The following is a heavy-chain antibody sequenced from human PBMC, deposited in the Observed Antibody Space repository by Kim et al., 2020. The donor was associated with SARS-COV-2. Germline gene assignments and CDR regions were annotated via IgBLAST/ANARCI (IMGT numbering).Heavy chain of an antibody. J-gene: IGHJ4*02. Sequence: YYTPSLKSRVTISVDTSKNQFALKLSSVTAADTAVYYCARSFPQPRPIDYWGQGTLVTVSS. D-gene: IGHD2-2*01. CDR3: ARSFPQPRPIDY. V-gene: IGHV4-31*02.